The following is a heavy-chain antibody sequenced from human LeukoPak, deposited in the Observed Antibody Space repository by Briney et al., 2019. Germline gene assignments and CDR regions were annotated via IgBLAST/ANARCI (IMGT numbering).Heavy chain of an antibody. CDR2: INPNSGGT. CDR1: GYTFTGYY. CDR3: AREVGDSSGPDYFQH. Sequence: GASVKVSCKASGYTFTGYYMHWVRQAPGQGVEGMGWINPNSGGTNYAQKFQGRVTMTRDTSISTAYMELSRLRSDDTAVYYCAREVGDSSGPDYFQHWGQGTLVTVSS. V-gene: IGHV1-2*02. D-gene: IGHD6-19*01. J-gene: IGHJ1*01.